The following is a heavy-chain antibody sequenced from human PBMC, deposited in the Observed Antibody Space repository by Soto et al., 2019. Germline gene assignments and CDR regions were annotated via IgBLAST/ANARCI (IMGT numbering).Heavy chain of an antibody. D-gene: IGHD4-17*01. J-gene: IGHJ3*02. Sequence: QITLKESGPTLVKPTQTLTLTCTFSGFSLNTRGVGVGWVRQPPGRALEWLAVIYWTDDKRYSPSLKSRLSITKDTSKNQVVLTMTNMDPMDTAIFFCAHKLPVTTSAFEIWGQGTMVTVSS. CDR3: AHKLPVTTSAFEI. V-gene: IGHV2-5*01. CDR2: IYWTDDK. CDR1: GFSLNTRGVG.